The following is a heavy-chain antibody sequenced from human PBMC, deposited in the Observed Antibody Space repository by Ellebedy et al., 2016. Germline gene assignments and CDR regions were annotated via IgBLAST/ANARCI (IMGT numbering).Heavy chain of an antibody. D-gene: IGHD2-2*01. CDR2: IKQDGSEK. J-gene: IGHJ4*02. CDR1: GFTFSSYW. CDR3: VRSGGTSWADY. Sequence: GGSLRLXXAASGFTFSSYWMSWVRQPPGKGLEWMAKIKQDGSEKDYVDSVKGRFTISRDNAKNSMYLQMNSLRAEDTAVYYCVRSGGTSWADYWGQGTPVTVSS. V-gene: IGHV3-7*03.